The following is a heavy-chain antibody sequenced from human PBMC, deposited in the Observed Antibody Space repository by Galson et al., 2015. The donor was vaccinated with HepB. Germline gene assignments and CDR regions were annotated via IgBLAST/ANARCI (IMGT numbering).Heavy chain of an antibody. D-gene: IGHD5-18*01. Sequence: VKVSCKASGGTFSSSIISWVRQAPGQGLEWMGGIITLFHTPNYAQKFQGRVTITADESRSTVYMHLSSLRSEDTAVYYCARIRRYNYGYLKPQVSYGMDVWGPGTTVTVSS. CDR3: ARIRRYNYGYLKPQVSYGMDV. J-gene: IGHJ6*02. CDR2: IITLFHTP. V-gene: IGHV1-69*01. CDR1: GGTFSSSI.